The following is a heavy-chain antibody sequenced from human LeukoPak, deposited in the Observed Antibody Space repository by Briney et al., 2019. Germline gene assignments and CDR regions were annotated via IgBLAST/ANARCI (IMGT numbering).Heavy chain of an antibody. CDR3: ARDRAVVVPAATEYYYYYYGMDV. D-gene: IGHD2-2*01. CDR2: IYYSGST. J-gene: IGHJ6*02. V-gene: IGHV4-39*07. CDR1: GGSISSSSYY. Sequence: SETLSLTCTVSGGSISSSSYYWGWIRQPPGKGLEWIGSIYYSGSTYYNPSLKSRVTISVDTSKNQFSLKLSSVTAADTAVYYCARDRAVVVPAATEYYYYYYGMDVWGQGTTVTVSS.